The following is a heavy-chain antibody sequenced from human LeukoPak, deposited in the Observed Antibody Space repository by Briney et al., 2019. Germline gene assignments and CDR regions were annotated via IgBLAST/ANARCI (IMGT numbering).Heavy chain of an antibody. J-gene: IGHJ4*02. V-gene: IGHV3-21*01. Sequence: GGSLRLACTGSGFTFSDCDMNWVRQPPGKGLEWISSISGRSSHIYYADSINGRFTISRDNAKNSLYLQMNSLRDEDTAVYYCTRAFPPLRTAAAGDVWGQGTLVTVSS. D-gene: IGHD6-13*01. CDR3: TRAFPPLRTAAAGDV. CDR2: ISGRSSHI. CDR1: GFTFSDCD.